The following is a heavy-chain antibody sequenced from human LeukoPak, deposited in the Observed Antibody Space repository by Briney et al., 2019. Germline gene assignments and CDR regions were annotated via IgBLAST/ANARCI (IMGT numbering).Heavy chain of an antibody. CDR1: GGTFSSYA. V-gene: IGHV1-69*13. CDR3: ASLTYYDFWSGYYTWNYFDY. D-gene: IGHD3-3*01. J-gene: IGHJ4*02. CDR2: IIPIFGTA. Sequence: SVKVSCKASGGTFSSYAISWVRQAPGHGLVLMGGIIPIFGTANYAQKFQGRVTITAGESTSSAYMELSSLRSEDTAVYFCASLTYYDFWSGYYTWNYFDYWGQGTLVTVSS.